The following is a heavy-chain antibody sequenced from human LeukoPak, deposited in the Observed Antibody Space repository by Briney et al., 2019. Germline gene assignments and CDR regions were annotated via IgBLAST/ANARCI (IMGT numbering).Heavy chain of an antibody. D-gene: IGHD2-2*01. CDR2: IYPGDSDT. Sequence: GESLKISCKGSGYSFTSYWIGWVRQMPGKGLEWMGIIYPGDSDTRYGPSFQGQVTISADKSISTAYLQWSSLKASDTAMYYCALGTGDIVVVPAAAPDAFDIWGQGTMVTVSS. CDR1: GYSFTSYW. V-gene: IGHV5-51*01. J-gene: IGHJ3*02. CDR3: ALGTGDIVVVPAAAPDAFDI.